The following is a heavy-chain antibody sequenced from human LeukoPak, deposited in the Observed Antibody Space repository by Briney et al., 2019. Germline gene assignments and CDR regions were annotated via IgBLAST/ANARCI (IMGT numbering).Heavy chain of an antibody. CDR2: IYESGSA. CDR1: GGSISSSFNY. Sequence: SETLSLTCTVSGGSISSSFNYWAWIRQPPGKGLEWIGSIYESGSAYYNPSLKSRITMSVDTSENQFSLKLTSVTAADTAVYYCARVKGLYYDSSGYYDYWGQGTLVTVSS. CDR3: ARVKGLYYDSSGYYDY. J-gene: IGHJ4*02. V-gene: IGHV4-39*01. D-gene: IGHD3-22*01.